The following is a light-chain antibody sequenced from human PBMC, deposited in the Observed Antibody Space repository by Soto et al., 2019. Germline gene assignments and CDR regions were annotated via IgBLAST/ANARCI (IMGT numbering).Light chain of an antibody. CDR1: SSDVGGYNY. CDR3: NSYTSSNTLV. Sequence: QSVLTQPASVSGSPGQSIAISCTGTSSDVGGYNYVSWYQQHPDKAPKLMIYEVSNRPSGVSSRFSGSKSGNTASLTISGLQAEEEADYYCNSYTSSNTLVFGTGTKVTVL. J-gene: IGLJ1*01. CDR2: EVS. V-gene: IGLV2-14*01.